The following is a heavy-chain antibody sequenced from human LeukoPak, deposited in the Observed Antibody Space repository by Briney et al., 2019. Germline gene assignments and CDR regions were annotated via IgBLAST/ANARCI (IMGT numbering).Heavy chain of an antibody. J-gene: IGHJ4*02. D-gene: IGHD5-18*01. CDR1: GFTFSSYW. CDR2: IKYDGTEK. CDR3: ARGGYRYGLGF. V-gene: IGHV3-7*03. Sequence: GGSLRLSCAVSGFTFSSYWMSWVRQAPGKGLEWVANIKYDGTEKYYADSVKGRFTISRDKAENSMHLQMNSLRGEDTAVYYCARGGYRYGLGFWSQGTLVTVSS.